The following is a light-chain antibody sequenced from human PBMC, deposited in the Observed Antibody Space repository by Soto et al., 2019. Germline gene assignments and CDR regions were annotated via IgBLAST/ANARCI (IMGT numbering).Light chain of an antibody. V-gene: IGLV1-51*01. J-gene: IGLJ3*02. CDR1: SSNIGSNY. Sequence: QSVLTQPPSVSAAPGQKVTISCSGSSSNIGSNYVSWYQQLPGAAPKLLIYDDDKRPSGIPDRFSGSKSGTSATLGITGLQTGDEGAYYCGTWYNSVSPWVFGGGTKVTVL. CDR2: DDD. CDR3: GTWYNSVSPWV.